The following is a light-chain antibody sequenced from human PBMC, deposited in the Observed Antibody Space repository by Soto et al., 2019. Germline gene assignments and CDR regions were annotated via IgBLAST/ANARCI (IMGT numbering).Light chain of an antibody. V-gene: IGKV3-15*01. Sequence: EIIMTQSPATLSVPPGEGATLSCRASQGIGDTLAWYQHKPGQTPRLLIYDTSTRATGVPARFSGSRSGTAFTLTINRLQSEDFAVYYCQRYNNWPLTFGGGTKVDMK. CDR1: QGIGDT. CDR2: DTS. J-gene: IGKJ4*01. CDR3: QRYNNWPLT.